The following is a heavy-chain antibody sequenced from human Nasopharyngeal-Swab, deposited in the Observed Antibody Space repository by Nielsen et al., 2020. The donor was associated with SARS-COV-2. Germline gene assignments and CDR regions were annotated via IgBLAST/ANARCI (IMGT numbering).Heavy chain of an antibody. D-gene: IGHD2-21*02. CDR2: ISPSGCAT. J-gene: IGHJ5*02. CDR1: GFTFSYYT. Sequence: GESLKISCVASGFTFSYYTMSWVRQSPGKGLEWVSLISPSGCATYFADSVKGRFTFSRDNSRNTLYLQMNSLRVEDTALYYCARDGRDWVPVSWGQGSLVTVSS. CDR3: ARDGRDWVPVS. V-gene: IGHV3-23*01.